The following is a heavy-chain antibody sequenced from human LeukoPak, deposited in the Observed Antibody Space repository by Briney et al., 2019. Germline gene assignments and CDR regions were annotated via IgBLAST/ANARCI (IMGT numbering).Heavy chain of an antibody. CDR1: AGTFSSYA. D-gene: IGHD3-22*01. V-gene: IGHV1-69*05. Sequence: ASVKVSCKASAGTFSSYAISWVRQAPGQGLEWMGGVIPIFGAANYAQKFQGRVTITTDESTSTAYMELSSLRSEETAVYYCARSVGGSRYPRYVQHWGQGTLVTVSS. CDR2: VIPIFGAA. CDR3: ARSVGGSRYPRYVQH. J-gene: IGHJ1*01.